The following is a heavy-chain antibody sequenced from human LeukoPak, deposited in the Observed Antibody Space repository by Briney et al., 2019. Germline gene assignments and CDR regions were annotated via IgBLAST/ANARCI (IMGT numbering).Heavy chain of an antibody. J-gene: IGHJ4*02. D-gene: IGHD6-19*01. Sequence: SETLSLTCTVSGGSISSSNYYWGWIRQPPGKGLECIGSIYYSGSTYYNPSLKSRVTISVDTSKNQFSLKLSSVTAADTAVYYCARVVLAVAGPCYFDYWGQGTLVTVSS. CDR1: GGSISSSNYY. V-gene: IGHV4-39*01. CDR3: ARVVLAVAGPCYFDY. CDR2: IYYSGST.